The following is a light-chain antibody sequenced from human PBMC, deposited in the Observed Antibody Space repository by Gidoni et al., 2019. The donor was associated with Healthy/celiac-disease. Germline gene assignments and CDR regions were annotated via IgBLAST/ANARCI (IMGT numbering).Light chain of an antibody. CDR1: QSVSGN. Sequence: EIVVTQSPATLSVSPGERATLSCRASQSVSGNLDWYQQKPGQAPRLLIYGASNRDTGLPARFSGSGSGTEFTLTISRLQAEDLAVYYWQQDNNWPRTFGGGTKVEIK. CDR3: QQDNNWPRT. V-gene: IGKV3-15*01. J-gene: IGKJ4*01. CDR2: GAS.